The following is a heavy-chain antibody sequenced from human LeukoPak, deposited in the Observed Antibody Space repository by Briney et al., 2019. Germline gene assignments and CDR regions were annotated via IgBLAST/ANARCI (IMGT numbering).Heavy chain of an antibody. J-gene: IGHJ6*03. D-gene: IGHD3-22*01. V-gene: IGHV3-30*02. CDR2: IRYDGSNK. Sequence: PGGSLRLSCAASGFTFSSYGMHWVRQAPGKGLEWVAFIRYDGSNKYYADSVKGRFTISRDNSKNTLYLQMNSLRAEDTAVYYCAKDDYDSSGYYSYYYYYMDVWGKGTTVTVSS. CDR1: GFTFSSYG. CDR3: AKDDYDSSGYYSYYYYYMDV.